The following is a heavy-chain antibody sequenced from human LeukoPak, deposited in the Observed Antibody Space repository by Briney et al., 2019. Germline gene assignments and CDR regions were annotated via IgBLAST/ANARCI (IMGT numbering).Heavy chain of an antibody. Sequence: GGSLRLSCAASGFTVSSNYMSWVRQAPGKGLEWVSVISGGGNTYDADSVKGRFTISRDNSKNTLYLQMNSLRSDDTAVYYCARLCREGVRGVITHRYYYYYMDVWGKGTTVTISS. V-gene: IGHV3-53*05. CDR2: ISGGGNT. CDR3: ARLCREGVRGVITHRYYYYYMDV. D-gene: IGHD3-10*01. CDR1: GFTVSSNY. J-gene: IGHJ6*03.